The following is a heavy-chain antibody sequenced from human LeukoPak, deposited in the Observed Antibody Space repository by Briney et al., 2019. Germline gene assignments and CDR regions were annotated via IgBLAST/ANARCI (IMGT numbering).Heavy chain of an antibody. CDR3: AREVHDYSNYVRWFDP. D-gene: IGHD4-11*01. Sequence: SETLSLTCTVSGGSISSGGYYWCWIRQHPGKGLEWIGYIYYSGSTYYNPSLKSRVTISVDTSKNQFSLKLSSVTAADTAVYYCAREVHDYSNYVRWFDPWGQGTLVTVSS. V-gene: IGHV4-31*03. J-gene: IGHJ5*02. CDR2: IYYSGST. CDR1: GGSISSGGYY.